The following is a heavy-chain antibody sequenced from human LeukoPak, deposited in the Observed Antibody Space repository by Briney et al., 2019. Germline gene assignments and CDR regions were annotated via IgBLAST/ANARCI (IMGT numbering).Heavy chain of an antibody. J-gene: IGHJ4*02. Sequence: SETLSLTCSVYGGSFSGYYCSWIRQPPGKGLEWIGEINHSGSTNYNPSLKSRVTISVDTSKNQFSLKLSSVTAADAAVYYCARGPLGYSSSWYNYWGQGTLVIVSS. V-gene: IGHV4-34*01. CDR2: INHSGST. CDR3: ARGPLGYSSSWYNY. D-gene: IGHD6-13*01. CDR1: GGSFSGYY.